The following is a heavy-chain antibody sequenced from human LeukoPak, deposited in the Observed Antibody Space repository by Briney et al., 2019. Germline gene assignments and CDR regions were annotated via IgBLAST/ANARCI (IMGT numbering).Heavy chain of an antibody. Sequence: ESGPTLVNPTQTLTLTCTFSGFSLSTSGVGVAWIRQPPGKALEWLALIYWDDDKRYSPSLKSRLTITRDTSKNQVVLTMTNMDPVDTATYYCAHRLSSGWHFDYWGQGTLVTVSS. CDR2: IYWDDDK. J-gene: IGHJ4*02. V-gene: IGHV2-5*02. D-gene: IGHD6-19*01. CDR1: GFSLSTSGVG. CDR3: AHRLSSGWHFDY.